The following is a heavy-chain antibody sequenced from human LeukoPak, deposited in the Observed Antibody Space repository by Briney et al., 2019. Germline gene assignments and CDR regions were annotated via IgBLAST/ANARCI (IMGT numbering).Heavy chain of an antibody. J-gene: IGHJ4*02. CDR3: ARDRVHDYGDYTRPPYY. Sequence: GGSLRLSCAASGFTFSSYAMHWVRQAPGKGLEWVAVISYDGSNKYYADSVKGRFTISRDNSKNSLYLQMNSLRAEDTAVYYCARDRVHDYGDYTRPPYYWGQGTLVTVSS. D-gene: IGHD4-17*01. V-gene: IGHV3-30*04. CDR2: ISYDGSNK. CDR1: GFTFSSYA.